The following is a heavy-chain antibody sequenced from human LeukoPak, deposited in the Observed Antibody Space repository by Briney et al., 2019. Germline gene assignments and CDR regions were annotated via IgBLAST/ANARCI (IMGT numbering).Heavy chain of an antibody. D-gene: IGHD6-25*01. CDR2: IRYDGSNK. CDR1: GFTFSSYG. Sequence: PGGSLRLSCAASGFTFSSYGMHWVRQAPGKGLEWVALIRYDGSNKYYADSVQGRFTISRDNSKNTVYLQMNSLRAEDTAVYYCAKDLVAAANHTPIDYWGQGTLVTVSS. V-gene: IGHV3-30*02. CDR3: AKDLVAAANHTPIDY. J-gene: IGHJ4*02.